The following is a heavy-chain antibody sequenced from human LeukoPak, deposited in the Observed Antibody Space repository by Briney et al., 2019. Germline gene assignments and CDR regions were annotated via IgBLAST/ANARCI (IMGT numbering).Heavy chain of an antibody. Sequence: ASVKVSCKASGYTFTDYYIHWVRQAPGQGLEWMAFIYPKSGESKYAQKFQGRVTMTRDTSITTAYMELTRLTSDDTAVYSCATIEGGAGTDWGQETLVTVSS. CDR3: ATIEGGAGTD. J-gene: IGHJ4*02. CDR2: IYPKSGES. CDR1: GYTFTDYY. D-gene: IGHD6-19*01. V-gene: IGHV1-2*02.